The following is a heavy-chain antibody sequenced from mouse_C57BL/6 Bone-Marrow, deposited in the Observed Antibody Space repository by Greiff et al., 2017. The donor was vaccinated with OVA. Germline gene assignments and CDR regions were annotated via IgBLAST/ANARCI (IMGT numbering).Heavy chain of an antibody. CDR1: GFTFSSYA. V-gene: IGHV5-4*03. D-gene: IGHD2-4*01. Sequence: DVKLVESGGGLVKPGGSLKLSCAASGFTFSSYAMSWVRQTPEKRLEWVATISDGGSYTYYPDNVKGRFTISRDNAKNNLYLQMSHLKSEDTAMYYCARAPYDYEGAWFAYWGQGTLVTVSA. CDR2: ISDGGSYT. CDR3: ARAPYDYEGAWFAY. J-gene: IGHJ3*01.